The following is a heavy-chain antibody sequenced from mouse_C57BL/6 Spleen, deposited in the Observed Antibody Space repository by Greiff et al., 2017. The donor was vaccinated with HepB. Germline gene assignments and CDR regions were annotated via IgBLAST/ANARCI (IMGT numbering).Heavy chain of an antibody. V-gene: IGHV1-55*01. CDR1: GYTFTSYW. CDR2: IYPGSGST. D-gene: IGHD2-4*01. J-gene: IGHJ4*01. Sequence: QVQLQPGAELVKPGASVKMSCKASGYTFTSYWITWVKQRPGQGLEWIGDIYPGSGSTNYNEKFKSKATLTVDTSSSTAYMQLSSLTSEDSAVYYCAREGDYPYYAMDYWGQGTSVTVSS. CDR3: AREGDYPYYAMDY.